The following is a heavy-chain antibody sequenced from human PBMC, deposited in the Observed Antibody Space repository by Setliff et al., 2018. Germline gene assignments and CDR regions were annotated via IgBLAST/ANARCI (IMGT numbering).Heavy chain of an antibody. V-gene: IGHV3-7*01. J-gene: IGHJ4*02. CDR1: GFTFSNYW. CDR3: AAIWHRYFDY. CDR2: IKGDGSEK. Sequence: SLRLSCAASGFTFSNYWMSWVRQAPGKGLEWVAHIKGDGSEKIYVDSVKGRFTISRDNAKNSVYMQMNSLRAEDTAVYYCAAIWHRYFDYWGQGTLVTVSS.